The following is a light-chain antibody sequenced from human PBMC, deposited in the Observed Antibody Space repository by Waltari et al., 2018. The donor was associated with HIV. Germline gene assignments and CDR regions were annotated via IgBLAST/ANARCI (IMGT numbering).Light chain of an antibody. Sequence: EIVMTQSPATLSLSPGEKATLSCRASQSVSSSYFSWYQQRPGQTPRLRIYGASTRATGIPARFSGSGSGTDFTLTISSLQPEDFAVYYCQQDYNLPWTFGQGTKVEIK. J-gene: IGKJ1*01. CDR3: QQDYNLPWT. CDR2: GAS. CDR1: QSVSSSY. V-gene: IGKV3D-7*01.